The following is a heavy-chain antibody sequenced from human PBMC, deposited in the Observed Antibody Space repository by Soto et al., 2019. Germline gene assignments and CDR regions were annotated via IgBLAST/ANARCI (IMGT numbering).Heavy chain of an antibody. J-gene: IGHJ6*03. V-gene: IGHV3-23*01. Sequence: LLESGGGLAQPGGSLSLSCAASGLPFSIYAMNWVRQAPGKGLEWVSATSGSGGNTYYADSVKGRFTISRDNSKNTLYLQRDSMRAEDTAVYYCAKRSTSSHYLTYYFYFMDVWGMGTTVTVSS. CDR2: TSGSGGNT. CDR1: GLPFSIYA. CDR3: AKRSTSSHYLTYYFYFMDV. D-gene: IGHD3-10*01.